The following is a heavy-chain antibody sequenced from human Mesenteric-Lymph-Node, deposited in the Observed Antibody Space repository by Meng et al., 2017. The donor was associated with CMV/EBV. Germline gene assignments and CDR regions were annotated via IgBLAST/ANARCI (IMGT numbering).Heavy chain of an antibody. Sequence: QLQLQDSGPGLVKPAAPLSLTCPVSGGSISSSSYYWCLIRQPPGKGLEWIGSIYYSGSTYYNPSLKSRVTISVDTSKNQFSLKLSSVTAADTAVYYCARPHYYGSGSSPWFDPWGQGTLVTVSS. V-gene: IGHV4-39*01. J-gene: IGHJ5*02. CDR1: GGSISSSSYY. D-gene: IGHD3-10*01. CDR2: IYYSGST. CDR3: ARPHYYGSGSSPWFDP.